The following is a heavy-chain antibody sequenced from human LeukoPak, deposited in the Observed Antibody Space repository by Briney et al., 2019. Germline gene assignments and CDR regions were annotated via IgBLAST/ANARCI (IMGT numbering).Heavy chain of an antibody. J-gene: IGHJ4*02. D-gene: IGHD1-26*01. Sequence: GGSLRLSCAASGFTFSSYSMNWVRQAPGKGLEWVSYISSSSSTIYYADSVKGRFTISRDNAKNSLYLQMNSLRAEDTAVYYCVPVWWELLRLGGYWGQGTLVTVSS. CDR3: VPVWWELLRLGGY. CDR1: GFTFSSYS. CDR2: ISSSSSTI. V-gene: IGHV3-48*01.